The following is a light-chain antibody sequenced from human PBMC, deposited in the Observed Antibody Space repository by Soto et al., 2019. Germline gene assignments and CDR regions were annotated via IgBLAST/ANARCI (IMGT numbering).Light chain of an antibody. CDR2: GAS. V-gene: IGKV3-15*01. CDR3: QQYNNWPWT. Sequence: PATLSVSPWERATLSCRASQSVSSNLAWYQQKPGQAPRLLIYGASTRATGIPARFSGTWSGTEFTLPLSRLQSEDFSVYYCQQYNNWPWTFGQGTKVDIK. J-gene: IGKJ1*01. CDR1: QSVSSN.